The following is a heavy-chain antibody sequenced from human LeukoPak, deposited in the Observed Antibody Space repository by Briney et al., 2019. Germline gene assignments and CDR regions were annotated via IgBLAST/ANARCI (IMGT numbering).Heavy chain of an antibody. D-gene: IGHD2/OR15-2a*01. Sequence: SETLSLTCTVSGGSINSHYWSWIRQPPGKGLECIGYIYYSGSTNYSPSLKSRVTISIDTSKNQFSLKVNSVTAADTAVYYCAMVLYHSGRPGPWGQGTLVTVSP. CDR3: AMVLYHSGRPGP. J-gene: IGHJ5*02. CDR2: IYYSGST. V-gene: IGHV4-59*08. CDR1: GGSINSHY.